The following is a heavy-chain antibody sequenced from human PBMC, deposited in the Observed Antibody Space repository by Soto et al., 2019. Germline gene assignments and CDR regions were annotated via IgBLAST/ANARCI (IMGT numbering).Heavy chain of an antibody. CDR1: GYIFTTYG. CDR2: ITVYNSNT. CDR3: AKTGGTGFSNAPYYYDPYYCDY. V-gene: IGHV1-18*01. Sequence: QVQLVQSGPEVKKPGASVNVSCKTSGYIFTTYGIAWVRQAPGQGLEWMGWITVYNSNTSAAQKFQGRVTMTTDTSTTTAYMELRKLRSDDTAVYYFAKTGGTGFSNAPYYYDPYYCDYWGQGTLVTVSS. D-gene: IGHD3-22*01. J-gene: IGHJ4*02.